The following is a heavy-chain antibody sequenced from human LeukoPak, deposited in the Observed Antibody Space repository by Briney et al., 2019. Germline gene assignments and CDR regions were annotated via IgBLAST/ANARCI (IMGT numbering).Heavy chain of an antibody. Sequence: SQTLSLTCAISGDSVSTSSASWNWIRQSPSRGLEWLGRTYYRSKWYNDYAASVKSRITISPDTSKNQFSLQLNSVTPEDTSVYYCARGVPVFDYWGQGTLVTVSS. V-gene: IGHV6-1*01. D-gene: IGHD3-3*01. CDR1: GDSVSTSSAS. J-gene: IGHJ4*02. CDR2: TYYRSKWYN. CDR3: ARGVPVFDY.